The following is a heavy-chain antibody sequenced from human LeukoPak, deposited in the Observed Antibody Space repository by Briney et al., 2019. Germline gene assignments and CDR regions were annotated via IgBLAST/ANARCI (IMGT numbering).Heavy chain of an antibody. CDR1: GYTFTTYS. CDR2: INPNSGGT. CDR3: ARSDYSNYTPYYYYGMDV. V-gene: IGHV1-2*06. D-gene: IGHD4-11*01. Sequence: RASVKVSCKASGYTFTTYSMHWVRQAPGQGLEWMGRINPNSGGTNYAQKFQGRVTMTRDTSISTAYMELSRLRSDDTAVYYCARSDYSNYTPYYYYGMDVWGQGTTVTVSS. J-gene: IGHJ6*02.